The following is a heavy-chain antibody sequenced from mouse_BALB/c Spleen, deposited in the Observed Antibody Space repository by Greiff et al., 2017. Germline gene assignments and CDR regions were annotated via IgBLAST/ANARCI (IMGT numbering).Heavy chain of an antibody. CDR1: GFTFSSFG. CDR3: ARSLDYFDY. CDR2: ISSGSSTI. J-gene: IGHJ2*01. Sequence: EVKVVESGGGLVQPGGSLKLSCAASGFTFSSFGMHWVRQTPEKGLEWVAYISSGSSTIYYADTVKGRFTISRDNPKNTLFLQMTSLRSEDTAMYYCARSLDYFDYWGQGTTLTVSS. V-gene: IGHV5-17*02.